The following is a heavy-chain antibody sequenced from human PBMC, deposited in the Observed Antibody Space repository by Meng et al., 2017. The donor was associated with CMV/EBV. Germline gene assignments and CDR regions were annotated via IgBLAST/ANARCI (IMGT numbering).Heavy chain of an antibody. CDR2: ISYDGSNK. V-gene: IGHV3-30-3*01. CDR3: ARTFVAGTVLSGVDY. CDR1: GFTFSSYA. Sequence: GESLKISCAASGFTFSSYATHLVRPAPGRGLEWVVVISYDGSNKYYADSVNGRFTITSDNSKNTLYLQMNSLRDEDTAVYYCARTFVAGTVLSGVDYWGQGTLVTVSS. J-gene: IGHJ4*02. D-gene: IGHD6-19*01.